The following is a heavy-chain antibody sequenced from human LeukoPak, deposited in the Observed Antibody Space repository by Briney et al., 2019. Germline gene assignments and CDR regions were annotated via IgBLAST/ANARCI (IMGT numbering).Heavy chain of an antibody. CDR3: ARSGGLIAVAGLYYYYGMDV. D-gene: IGHD6-19*01. Sequence: GGSLRLSCAASGFTFSSYAMHWVRQAPGKGLEWVAVISYDGSNKYYADSVKGRFTISRDNSKNTLYLQMNSLRAEDTAVYYCARSGGLIAVAGLYYYYGMDVWGQGTTVTVSS. V-gene: IGHV3-30-3*01. CDR2: ISYDGSNK. J-gene: IGHJ6*02. CDR1: GFTFSSYA.